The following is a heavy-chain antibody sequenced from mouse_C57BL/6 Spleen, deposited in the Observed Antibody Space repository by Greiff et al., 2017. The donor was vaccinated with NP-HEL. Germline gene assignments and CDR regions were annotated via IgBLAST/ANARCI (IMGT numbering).Heavy chain of an antibody. Sequence: EVQLQESGPGLVKPSQSLSLTCSVTGYSITSGYYWNWIRQFPGNKLEWMGYISYDGSNNYNPSLKNRNSITRDTSKNQFFLKLNSVTTEDAATYYCARRTGHEGYFDYWGQGTTLTVSS. CDR2: ISYDGSN. J-gene: IGHJ2*01. CDR1: GYSITSGYY. V-gene: IGHV3-6*01. CDR3: ARRTGHEGYFDY. D-gene: IGHD4-1*01.